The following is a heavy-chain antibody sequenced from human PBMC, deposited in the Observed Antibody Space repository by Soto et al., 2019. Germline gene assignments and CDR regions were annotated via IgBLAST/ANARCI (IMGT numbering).Heavy chain of an antibody. J-gene: IGHJ5*02. V-gene: IGHV4-59*01. Sequence: SETLSLTCTVSGGSISSYYWSWIRQPPGKGLEWIGYIYYNGGTNYNPSLKSRVTISVDTSKNQFSLKLSSVTAADTAVYYCAGLHWHYCSSTNCALPPWGQGTLVTVSS. CDR1: GGSISSYY. D-gene: IGHD2-2*01. CDR3: AGLHWHYCSSTNCALPP. CDR2: IYYNGGT.